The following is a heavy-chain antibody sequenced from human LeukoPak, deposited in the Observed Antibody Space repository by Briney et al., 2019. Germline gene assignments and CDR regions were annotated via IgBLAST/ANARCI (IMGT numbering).Heavy chain of an antibody. J-gene: IGHJ4*02. CDR1: GFTFSSYA. Sequence: GGSLRLSCAASGFTFSSYAMSWVRQAPGKGLEWVSAISGSGGSTYYADSVKGRFTISRDDSKNTLYLQMNSLRAEDTAVYYCATSSGYDSPPRDYWGQGTLVTVSS. D-gene: IGHD5-12*01. CDR3: ATSSGYDSPPRDY. CDR2: ISGSGGST. V-gene: IGHV3-23*01.